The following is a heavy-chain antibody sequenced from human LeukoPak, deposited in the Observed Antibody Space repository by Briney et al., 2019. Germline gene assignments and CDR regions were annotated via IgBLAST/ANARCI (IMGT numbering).Heavy chain of an antibody. CDR3: AKDPTYYYDSSGYWDAFDI. CDR2: ISGSGGST. CDR1: GFTFSSYA. V-gene: IGHV3-23*01. Sequence: GGSLRLSCAASGFTFSSYAMSWVRQAPGKGLEWVSAISGSGGSTYYADSVKGRFTISRDNSKNTLYLQMNSLRAEDTAVYYCAKDPTYYYDSSGYWDAFDIWGQGTMVTVSS. D-gene: IGHD3-22*01. J-gene: IGHJ3*02.